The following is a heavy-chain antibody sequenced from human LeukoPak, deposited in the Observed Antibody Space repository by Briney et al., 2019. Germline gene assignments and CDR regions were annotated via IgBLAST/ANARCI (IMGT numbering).Heavy chain of an antibody. D-gene: IGHD1-26*01. Sequence: GGSLRLSCAASGFTFSSYAMSWVRQAPGKRLEWASAISGSGGSTYYADSVKGRFTISRDNSKNTLYLQMNSLRAEDTAVYYCAKAVRPWDPPFDYWGQGTLVTVSS. V-gene: IGHV3-23*01. CDR3: AKAVRPWDPPFDY. CDR1: GFTFSSYA. J-gene: IGHJ4*02. CDR2: ISGSGGST.